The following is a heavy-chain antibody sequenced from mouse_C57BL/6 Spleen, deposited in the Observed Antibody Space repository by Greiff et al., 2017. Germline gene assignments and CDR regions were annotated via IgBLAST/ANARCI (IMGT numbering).Heavy chain of an antibody. CDR3: ARRAYYSNYVAMDY. Sequence: EVQLKESGPGMVKPSQSLSLTCTVTGYSITSGYDWHWIRHFPGNKLEWMGYISYSGSTNYNPSLKSRISITHDTSKNHFFLKLNSVTTEDTATYYCARRAYYSNYVAMDYWGQGTSVTVSS. J-gene: IGHJ4*01. V-gene: IGHV3-1*01. CDR1: GYSITSGYD. D-gene: IGHD2-5*01. CDR2: ISYSGST.